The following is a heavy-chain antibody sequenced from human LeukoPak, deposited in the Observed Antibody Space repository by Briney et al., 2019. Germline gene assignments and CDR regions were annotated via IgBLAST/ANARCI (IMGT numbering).Heavy chain of an antibody. V-gene: IGHV3-49*04. D-gene: IGHD5-18*01. CDR1: GFTFGDHA. J-gene: IGHJ6*02. Sequence: GGSLRLSCTASGFTFGDHAMSWVRQAPGKGLEWVGFIRSKGYGGTTEYAASVKGRFTISRDDSKGIAYLQMNSLKIEDTAVYYCTRGPTQQWLYYGMDVWGQGTTVIVSS. CDR3: TRGPTQQWLYYGMDV. CDR2: IRSKGYGGTT.